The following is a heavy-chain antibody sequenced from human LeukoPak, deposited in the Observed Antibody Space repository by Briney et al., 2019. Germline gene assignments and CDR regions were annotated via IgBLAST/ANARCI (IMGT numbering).Heavy chain of an antibody. V-gene: IGHV3-23*01. CDR1: GFTFSSYA. Sequence: PGGSLRLSCAASGFTFSSYAMSWVRQAPGKGLEWVSAISGSGGSTYYADSVKGRFTISRDNSKNTLYLQMNTLRVEDTAVYYCAKDRGSGWYSDYWGQGTLVTVSS. CDR3: AKDRGSGWYSDY. J-gene: IGHJ4*02. D-gene: IGHD6-19*01. CDR2: ISGSGGST.